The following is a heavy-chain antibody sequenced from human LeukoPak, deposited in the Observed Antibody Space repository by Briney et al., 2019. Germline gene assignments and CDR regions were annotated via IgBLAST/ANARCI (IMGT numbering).Heavy chain of an antibody. V-gene: IGHV1-69*01. CDR2: IIPIFGTA. Sequence: SVKVSCKASGGTFSSYAVSWVRQAPGQGLEWMGGIIPIFGTANYAQKFQGRVTITADESTSTTYMELSSLRSEDTAVYYCARGYGNYYYYYYMDVWGKGTTVTVSS. D-gene: IGHD1-14*01. J-gene: IGHJ6*03. CDR1: GGTFSSYA. CDR3: ARGYGNYYYYYYMDV.